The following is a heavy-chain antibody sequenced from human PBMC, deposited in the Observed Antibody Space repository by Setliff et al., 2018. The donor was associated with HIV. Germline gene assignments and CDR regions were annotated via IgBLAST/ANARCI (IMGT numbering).Heavy chain of an antibody. D-gene: IGHD2-21*01. Sequence: SETLSLTCTVSGGSISSYYWNWIRQPPGKGLEWIGYIYYSGTINYNPSLKSRVTMSVDTSKNQFSLKLNSVTAADTAVYFCARASRWGSIPFDYWGQGTLVTVSS. CDR2: IYYSGTI. V-gene: IGHV4-59*12. CDR3: ARASRWGSIPFDY. J-gene: IGHJ4*02. CDR1: GGSISSYY.